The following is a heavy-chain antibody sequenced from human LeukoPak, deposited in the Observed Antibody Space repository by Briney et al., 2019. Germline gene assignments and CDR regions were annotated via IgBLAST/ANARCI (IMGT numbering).Heavy chain of an antibody. J-gene: IGHJ4*02. V-gene: IGHV3-23*01. Sequence: SGGSLRLSCAASGFTFSNYAMSWVRQAPGKGLEWVSGTSGSGTSTYYADSVKGRFTISRDNSKNTLYLQMNSLRAEDTAVYYCASRNYYDSSGYYYYYFDYWGQGILVTVSS. D-gene: IGHD3-22*01. CDR1: GFTFSNYA. CDR3: ASRNYYDSSGYYYYYFDY. CDR2: TSGSGTST.